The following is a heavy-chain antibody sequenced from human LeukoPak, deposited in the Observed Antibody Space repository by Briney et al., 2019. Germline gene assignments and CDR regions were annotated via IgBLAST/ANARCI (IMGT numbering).Heavy chain of an antibody. CDR1: GFTFSTYG. CDR2: ISGSGGAT. Sequence: PGGSLRLSCAASGFTFSTYGMSWVRQAPGKGLEWVSAISGSGGATYYADSVKGRFTISRDNSKNTLYLQMNSLRAEHTAVYYCAKASSSSWYRYYGMDVWGQGTTVTVSS. D-gene: IGHD6-13*01. CDR3: AKASSSSWYRYYGMDV. V-gene: IGHV3-23*01. J-gene: IGHJ6*02.